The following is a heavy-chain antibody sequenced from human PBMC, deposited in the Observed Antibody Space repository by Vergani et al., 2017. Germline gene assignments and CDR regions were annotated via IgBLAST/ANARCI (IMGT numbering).Heavy chain of an antibody. CDR1: GASIRSSNYY. J-gene: IGHJ5*02. CDR2: IYYSGST. CDR3: ARHSTVEWLVKLGWIDP. V-gene: IGHV4-39*01. Sequence: QLQLQESGPGLVKPSATLSLTCSVSGASIRSSNYYWGWIRQPPGKGLEWIASIYYSGSTYYNPSLKSLVTISVDTSKNQFSLKLRSVTAADTAVYFCARHSTVEWLVKLGWIDPWGQGILVTVSS. D-gene: IGHD6-19*01.